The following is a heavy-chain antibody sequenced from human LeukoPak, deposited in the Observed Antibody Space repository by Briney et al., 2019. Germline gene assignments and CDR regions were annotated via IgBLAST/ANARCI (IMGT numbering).Heavy chain of an antibody. Sequence: ASVKVSCKASGYTFTSYYMHWVRQAPGQGLEWMGIINPSGGSTSYAQKFQGRVAMTRDTSTSTVYMELSSLRSEDTAVYYCARDDNSGYFYGAGGYWGQGTLVTVSS. CDR3: ARDDNSGYFYGAGGY. J-gene: IGHJ4*02. CDR1: GYTFTSYY. D-gene: IGHD3-22*01. V-gene: IGHV1-46*01. CDR2: INPSGGST.